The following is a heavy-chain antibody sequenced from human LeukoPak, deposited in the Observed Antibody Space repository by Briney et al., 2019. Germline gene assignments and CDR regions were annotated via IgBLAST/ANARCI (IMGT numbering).Heavy chain of an antibody. V-gene: IGHV3-48*03. CDR1: GFTFSSYE. Sequence: GGSLRLSCAASGFTFSSYEMNWVRQAPGKGLEWVSYISSSGSTIYYADSVKGRFTISRDDAKNSLYLQMNSLRAEDTAVYYCAREANYMDVWGKGTTVTVSS. CDR2: ISSSGSTI. CDR3: AREANYMDV. J-gene: IGHJ6*03.